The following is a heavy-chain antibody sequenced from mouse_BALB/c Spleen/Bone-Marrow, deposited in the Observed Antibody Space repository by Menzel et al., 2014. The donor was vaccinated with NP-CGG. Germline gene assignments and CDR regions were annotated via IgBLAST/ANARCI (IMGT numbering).Heavy chain of an antibody. CDR3: ARTGTKDYFDY. CDR1: GFSLTCYG. J-gene: IGHJ2*01. D-gene: IGHD4-1*01. Sequence: VMLVESGPGLVAPSQSLSITCTVSGFSLTCYGVHWVRQPPGKGLEWLGVKWAGGTTSYNSALMSRLSISRDNSKSQVLLKMNSLQTDDTAIYYCARTGTKDYFDYWGQGTTLTVSS. CDR2: KWAGGTT. V-gene: IGHV2-9*02.